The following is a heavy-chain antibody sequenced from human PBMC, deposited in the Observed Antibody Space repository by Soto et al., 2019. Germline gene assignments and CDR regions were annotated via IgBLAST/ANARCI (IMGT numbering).Heavy chain of an antibody. CDR3: ARDGSGS. J-gene: IGHJ4*02. Sequence: QVQLVQSGAEVKKPGASVKVSCTASGYTFTTYGLSWVRQAPGQGLEWMGWISGDNGNTAYEQKFQGRVTMTTDTSTSTAYMDLRSLTSDDTAVYYCARDGSGSWGQGTLVTVSS. CDR1: GYTFTTYG. D-gene: IGHD1-26*01. V-gene: IGHV1-18*01. CDR2: ISGDNGNT.